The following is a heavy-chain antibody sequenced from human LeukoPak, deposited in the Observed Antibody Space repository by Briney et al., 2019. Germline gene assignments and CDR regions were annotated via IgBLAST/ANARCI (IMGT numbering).Heavy chain of an antibody. D-gene: IGHD3-16*01. CDR3: VRGHLGPDY. CDR2: VNNDGIDA. Sequence: PGGSLRLSCAASGFTFNTFWMHWVRQAPGEGLVWVSRVNNDGIDATYADPVKGRFTISRDNAKNTVYLQMNSLRDDDTAVYYCVRGHLGPDYWGQGTLVTVSS. J-gene: IGHJ4*02. CDR1: GFTFNTFW. V-gene: IGHV3-74*01.